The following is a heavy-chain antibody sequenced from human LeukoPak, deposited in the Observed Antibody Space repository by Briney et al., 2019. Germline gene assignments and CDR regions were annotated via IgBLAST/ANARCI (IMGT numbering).Heavy chain of an antibody. CDR3: ARAPSKVVVPAARIDY. CDR1: GFTFTGHF. D-gene: IGHD2-2*01. CDR2: INPSSGDT. J-gene: IGHJ4*02. Sequence: ASVKVSCKASGFTFTGHFMHWVRQAPGQGLEWMGWINPSSGDTNYAQKFQGRVTMTRNTSISTAYMELSSLRSEDTAVYYCARAPSKVVVPAARIDYWGQGTLVTVSS. V-gene: IGHV1-2*02.